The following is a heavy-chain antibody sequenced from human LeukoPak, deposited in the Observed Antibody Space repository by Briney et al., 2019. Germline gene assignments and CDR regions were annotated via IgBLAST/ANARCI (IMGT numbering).Heavy chain of an antibody. CDR3: ARDEPGSGSYYH. Sequence: GGSLRPSCAASGFTFSSYSMNWVRQAPGKGLEWVSSISSSSSTIYYADSVKGRFTISRDNAKNSLYLQMNSLRAEDTAVYYCARDEPGSGSYYHWGQGTLVTVSS. CDR1: GFTFSSYS. V-gene: IGHV3-48*01. J-gene: IGHJ5*02. D-gene: IGHD1-26*01. CDR2: ISSSSSTI.